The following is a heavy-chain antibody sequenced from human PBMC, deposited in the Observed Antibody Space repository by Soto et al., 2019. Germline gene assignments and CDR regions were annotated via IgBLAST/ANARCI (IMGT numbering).Heavy chain of an antibody. Sequence: QVQLVESGGGVVQPGRSLRLSCAASGFTFSSYAMHWVRQAPGKGLAWVAIISHDGSNKYYADSVEGRFTISRDNSKNTLYLQMNSLRPEETAVYYCAKNTGYSYGFPFDYGGQGTPVTVSS. D-gene: IGHD5-18*01. CDR1: GFTFSSYA. V-gene: IGHV3-30*18. CDR3: AKNTGYSYGFPFDY. J-gene: IGHJ4*02. CDR2: ISHDGSNK.